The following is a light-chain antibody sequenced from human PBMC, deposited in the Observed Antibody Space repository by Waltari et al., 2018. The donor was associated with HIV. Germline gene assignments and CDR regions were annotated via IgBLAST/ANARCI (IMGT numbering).Light chain of an antibody. CDR2: EVS. CDR1: NPAVGGYTS. J-gene: IGLJ2*01. V-gene: IGLV2-14*01. Sequence: QSALPQPASVSGSPGQSITISCTGSNPAVGGYTSVSWYQQHPGKAPKLMIYEVSNLPSGVSNRFSGSKSGNTASLTIAGLQTEDESDYYCSSYTSSNTLVFGGGTKLTVL. CDR3: SSYTSSNTLV.